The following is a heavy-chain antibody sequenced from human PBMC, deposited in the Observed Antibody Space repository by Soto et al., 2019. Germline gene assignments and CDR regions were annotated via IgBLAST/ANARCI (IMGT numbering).Heavy chain of an antibody. CDR3: AKNNRYCSSTNCFGFDY. CDR2: IKQDGSEK. Sequence: EVQLVESGGGLVQPGGSLRLSCAASGFTFSGYWMSWVRQAPGKGLEWVANIKQDGSEKYYVDSVKGRFTISRDNAKNSLYLLMNSLRAEDTAVYYCAKNNRYCSSTNCFGFDYWGQGTLVTVSS. J-gene: IGHJ4*02. CDR1: GFTFSGYW. D-gene: IGHD2-2*01. V-gene: IGHV3-7*01.